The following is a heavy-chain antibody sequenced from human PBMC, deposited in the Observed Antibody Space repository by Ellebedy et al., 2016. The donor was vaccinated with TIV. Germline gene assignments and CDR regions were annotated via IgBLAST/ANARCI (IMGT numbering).Heavy chain of an antibody. CDR1: GFTFNAHW. V-gene: IGHV3-74*01. Sequence: PGGSLRLSCAASGFTFNAHWMHWVRQTPGKGLVWLSRIKYDGTNTNYADSVKGRFNVSRDNAKNTLYLQMNSLRAEDTAVYYCARGCANIYAFDIWGQGTMVTVSS. D-gene: IGHD1/OR15-1a*01. J-gene: IGHJ3*02. CDR3: ARGCANIYAFDI. CDR2: IKYDGTNT.